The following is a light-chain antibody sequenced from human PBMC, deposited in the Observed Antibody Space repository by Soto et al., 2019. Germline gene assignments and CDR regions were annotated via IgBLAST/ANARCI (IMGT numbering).Light chain of an antibody. CDR2: DVS. CDR1: SSDVGGYNY. Sequence: QSALTQPASVSGSPGQSITISCTGTSSDVGGYNYVSWYQQHPGKAPKLMIYDVSNRPSGVSNRFSGSKSGNMASLTISGLQAEDEADYYCSSYTSSSRWVFGGGTKVTVL. J-gene: IGLJ3*02. V-gene: IGLV2-14*01. CDR3: SSYTSSSRWV.